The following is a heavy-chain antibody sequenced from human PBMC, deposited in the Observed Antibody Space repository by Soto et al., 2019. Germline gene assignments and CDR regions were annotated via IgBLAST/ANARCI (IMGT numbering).Heavy chain of an antibody. J-gene: IGHJ6*03. CDR3: ARGRVAAADRKKEYYYYYMDV. CDR2: MNPNSGNT. Sequence: GASVKVSCKASGYTFTSYDINWVRQATGQGLEWMGWMNPNSGNTGYAQKFQGRVTMTRNTSISTAYMELSSLRSEDTAVYYCARGRVAAADRKKEYYYYYMDVWGKGTTVTVSS. CDR1: GYTFTSYD. D-gene: IGHD6-13*01. V-gene: IGHV1-8*01.